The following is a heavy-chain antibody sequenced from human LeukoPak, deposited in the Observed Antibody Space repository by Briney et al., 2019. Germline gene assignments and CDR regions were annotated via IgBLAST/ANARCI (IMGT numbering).Heavy chain of an antibody. CDR1: GITLSNYG. CDR2: ISGSGGST. CDR3: AKRGVVIRVILVGFHKEAYYFDS. V-gene: IGHV3-23*01. J-gene: IGHJ4*02. D-gene: IGHD3-22*01. Sequence: GGSLRLSCAVSGITLSNYGMSWVRQAPGKGLEWVAGISGSGGSTNYADYVKGQLTISRDNPKNTLYLQLNSLRAEDTAVYFCAKRGVVIRVILVGFHKEAYYFDSWGQGALVTVSS.